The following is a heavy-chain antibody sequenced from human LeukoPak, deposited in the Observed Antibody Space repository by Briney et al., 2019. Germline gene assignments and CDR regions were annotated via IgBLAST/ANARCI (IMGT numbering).Heavy chain of an antibody. D-gene: IGHD1-26*01. CDR3: ARHMYGGSYRILDY. CDR1: GYSFTNYW. Sequence: GESLKISCKGSGYSFTNYWIGWVRQLPGKGLEWMGILYPGDSDTRYSPSFQGQVTILADKSINTAYLQWSSLKASDTAMYYCARHMYGGSYRILDYWGQGSLVTVSS. CDR2: LYPGDSDT. V-gene: IGHV5-51*01. J-gene: IGHJ4*02.